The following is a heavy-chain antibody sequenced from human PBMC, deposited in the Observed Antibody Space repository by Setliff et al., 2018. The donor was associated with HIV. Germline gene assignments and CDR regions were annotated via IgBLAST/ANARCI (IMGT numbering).Heavy chain of an antibody. CDR2: INPNNGVT. Sequence: ASVKVSCKASGYTFTGYYLHWVRQAPGQGLEWMGRINPNNGVTFYGQKFQGRVTMTRDTSIMTAYMELGRLTYDDTAVYYCASFRGTGTTRSLDHFDYWGQGALVTVSS. J-gene: IGHJ4*02. D-gene: IGHD1-1*01. V-gene: IGHV1-2*06. CDR3: ASFRGTGTTRSLDHFDY. CDR1: GYTFTGYY.